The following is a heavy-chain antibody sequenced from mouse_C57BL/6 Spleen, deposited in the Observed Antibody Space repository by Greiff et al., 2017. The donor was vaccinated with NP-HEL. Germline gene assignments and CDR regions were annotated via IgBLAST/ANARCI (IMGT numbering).Heavy chain of an antibody. Sequence: QVQLQQPGAELVMPGASVKLSCKASGYTFTSYWMHWVKQRPGQGLEWIGEIDPSDSYTNSNQKFKGKSTLTVDKSSSTAYMQLSSLTSEDSAVYYCARGSHAMDYWGQGTSVTVSS. J-gene: IGHJ4*01. CDR1: GYTFTSYW. V-gene: IGHV1-69*01. CDR2: IDPSDSYT. CDR3: ARGSHAMDY. D-gene: IGHD3-1*01.